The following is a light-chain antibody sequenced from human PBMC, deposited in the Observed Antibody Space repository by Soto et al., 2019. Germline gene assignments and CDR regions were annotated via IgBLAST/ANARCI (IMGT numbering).Light chain of an antibody. J-gene: IGKJ1*01. CDR2: KAS. Sequence: DIQMTQSPSTLSASVGDRVTITCRASQSISNWLAWYQQKPGKAPKLLIYKASLLESGVPSRSSGSVSGTEITLTISILQPDYCGTYFSQQYDSYWMFGQGTKVEIK. V-gene: IGKV1-5*03. CDR1: QSISNW. CDR3: QQYDSYWM.